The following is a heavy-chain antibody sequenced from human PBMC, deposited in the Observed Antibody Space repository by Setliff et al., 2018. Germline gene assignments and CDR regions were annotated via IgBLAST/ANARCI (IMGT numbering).Heavy chain of an antibody. J-gene: IGHJ4*02. CDR1: GYSISSGYY. CDR2: INHSGST. Sequence: SETLSLTCTVSGYSISSGYYWGWIRQPPGKGLEWIGEINHSGSTNYNPSLKSRVTISVDTSKNQFSLKLSSVTAADTAVYYCARGRGWYRASGTGLDYWGQGTLVTVSS. CDR3: ARGRGWYRASGTGLDY. V-gene: IGHV4-38-2*02. D-gene: IGHD6-19*01.